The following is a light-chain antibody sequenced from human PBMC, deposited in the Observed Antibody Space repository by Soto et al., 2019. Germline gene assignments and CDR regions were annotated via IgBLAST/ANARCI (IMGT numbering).Light chain of an antibody. J-gene: IGLJ1*01. CDR3: SSYAGSSNV. CDR2: EVN. Sequence: QSVLTQPRSVSGSPGQSVTISCTGTSSDVGTYNYVSWFQQYPGKAPKVMIYEVNKRPSGVPDRFSGSKSGNTASLTVSGLQAEDEADYYCSSYAGSSNVFGTGTKLTVL. V-gene: IGLV2-8*01. CDR1: SSDVGTYNY.